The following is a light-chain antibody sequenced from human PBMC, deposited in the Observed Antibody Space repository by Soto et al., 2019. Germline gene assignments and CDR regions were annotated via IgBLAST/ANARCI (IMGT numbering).Light chain of an antibody. CDR2: HVT. J-gene: IGLJ1*01. V-gene: IGLV2-14*03. CDR3: SSYSTSSTHYV. CDR1: SGDVGAYNY. Sequence: QSALTQPASVSGSPGQSITISCTGTSGDVGAYNYVSWYQQLPGKAPKLMIYHVTSRPSGISNRFSGSKSGNTASLTISGLQAEDEAEYYCSSYSTSSTHYVFGPGTKVTVL.